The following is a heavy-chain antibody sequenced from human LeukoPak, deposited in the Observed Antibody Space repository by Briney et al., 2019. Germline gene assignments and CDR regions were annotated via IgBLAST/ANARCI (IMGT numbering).Heavy chain of an antibody. CDR1: GGSISSYY. V-gene: IGHV4-59*12. D-gene: IGHD3-22*01. Sequence: SETLSLTCTVSGGSISSYYWSWIRQPPGKGLEWIGYIYYSGSSNYNPSLKSRVTISVDTSKNQFSLKLSSVTAADTAVYYCARGRYDSSGYYSGWFDPWGQGTLVTVSS. CDR3: ARGRYDSSGYYSGWFDP. J-gene: IGHJ5*02. CDR2: IYYSGSS.